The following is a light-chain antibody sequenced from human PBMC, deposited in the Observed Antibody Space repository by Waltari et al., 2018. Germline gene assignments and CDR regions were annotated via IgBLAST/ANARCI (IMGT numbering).Light chain of an antibody. J-gene: IGKJ1*01. V-gene: IGKV3-15*01. CDR3: QHYSYGPPWT. CDR1: QSVSTH. CDR2: AAS. Sequence: EIVMTQSPVTLSVSPGERGTLSCWASQSVSTHFAWYQQKPGQTPRLLMYAASTRAPGIPTRFSGSGSGTEFTLTISGLQSEDSAVYFCQHYSYGPPWTFGQGTKVEIK.